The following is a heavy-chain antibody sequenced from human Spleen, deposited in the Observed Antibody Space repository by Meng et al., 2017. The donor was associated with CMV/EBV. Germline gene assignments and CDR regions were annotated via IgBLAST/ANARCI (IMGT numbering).Heavy chain of an antibody. CDR3: ARGRYSGSYYCDY. Sequence: KASGYTFTGYYMHWVRQAPGQGLEWMGWINPNSGGTNYAQEFQGRVTMTRDTSISTAYMELSRLRSDDTAVYYCARGRYSGSYYCDYWGQGTLVTVSS. V-gene: IGHV1-2*02. D-gene: IGHD1-26*01. CDR2: INPNSGGT. CDR1: GYTFTGYY. J-gene: IGHJ4*02.